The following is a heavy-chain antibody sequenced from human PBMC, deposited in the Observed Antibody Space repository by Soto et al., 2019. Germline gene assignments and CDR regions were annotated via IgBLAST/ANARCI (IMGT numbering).Heavy chain of an antibody. CDR1: GFTFDSYA. Sequence: EVQLLESGGGLVQPGGSLRLSCAASGFTFDSYAMSWVRQAPGKGLEWVSAITGSGGSSYYADSVKGRFTISRDSSKDTLYLQMNSMRGEDTAVYYCAKGYYSGYDLAYFDYWGQGTLVTVSS. D-gene: IGHD5-12*01. V-gene: IGHV3-23*01. CDR2: ITGSGGSS. J-gene: IGHJ4*02. CDR3: AKGYYSGYDLAYFDY.